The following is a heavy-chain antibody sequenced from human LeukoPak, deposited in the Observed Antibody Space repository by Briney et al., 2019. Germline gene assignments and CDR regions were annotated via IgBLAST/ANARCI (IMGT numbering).Heavy chain of an antibody. CDR1: GGSISSYY. J-gene: IGHJ5*02. CDR3: ASSQLSDSSGYSSWFDP. D-gene: IGHD3-22*01. Sequence: SETLSLTCTISGGSISSYYWSWSRQPPGKGLEWIGEIHHSGRTNYEPSVKGRVAISVDTYNNQFSLKLGSVRAADPAVYYCASSQLSDSSGYSSWFDPWGQGTLVTVSS. CDR2: IHHSGRT. V-gene: IGHV4-34*01.